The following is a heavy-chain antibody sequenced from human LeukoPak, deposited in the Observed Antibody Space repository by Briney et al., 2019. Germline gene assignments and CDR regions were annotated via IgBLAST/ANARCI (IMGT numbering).Heavy chain of an antibody. CDR1: GYTFTGFY. CDR3: ARAPGDSITMVRGVIISPIDY. Sequence: ASVKVSCKASGYTFTGFYRHWVRQAPGQGLEWMGWINPNSGATNYAQKFQGRVTMTRDTSISTAYMELSRLRSDDTAVYYCARAPGDSITMVRGVIISPIDYWGQGTLVTVSS. J-gene: IGHJ4*02. V-gene: IGHV1-2*02. D-gene: IGHD3-10*01. CDR2: INPNSGAT.